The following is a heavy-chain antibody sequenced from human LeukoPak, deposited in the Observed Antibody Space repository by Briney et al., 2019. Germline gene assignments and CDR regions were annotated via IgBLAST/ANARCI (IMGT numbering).Heavy chain of an antibody. Sequence: GGSLRLSCAASGFTFSSYAMHWVRQAPGKGLEYVSAISSNGGSTYYANSVKGRFTIPRDNSKNTLYLQMNSLRAEDTAVYYCAKRTRYYYYMDVWGKGTTVTVSS. CDR1: GFTFSSYA. CDR2: ISSNGGST. V-gene: IGHV3-64*01. CDR3: AKRTRYYYYMDV. J-gene: IGHJ6*03.